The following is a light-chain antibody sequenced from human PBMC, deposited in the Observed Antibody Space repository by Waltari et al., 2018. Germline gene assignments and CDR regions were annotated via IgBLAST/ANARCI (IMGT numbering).Light chain of an antibody. V-gene: IGLV2-23*01. CDR2: ENT. Sequence: QSALTQPASVSGSPGQSITISCSGTTNDVGKYDLVSWYQQVPGRVPKLILYENTRRPSHSPHRFLGSKAVNTASLTFSGLQPEDEADYYCCSFASSRTWVFGGRTRLTV. J-gene: IGLJ3*02. CDR3: CSFASSRTWV. CDR1: TNDVGKYDL.